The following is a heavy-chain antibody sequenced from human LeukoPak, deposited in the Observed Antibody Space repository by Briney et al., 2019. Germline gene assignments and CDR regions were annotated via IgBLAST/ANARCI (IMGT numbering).Heavy chain of an antibody. D-gene: IGHD2-2*01. CDR1: GFTFSGSP. CDR3: IPAGSNHDY. Sequence: GGSLRLSCAASGFTFSGSPMHWVRQASGKGLEWVGRIRSKANSYATAYAASVKGRFTISRDDSKNTAYLQMNSLNTEDTAVYYCIPAGSNHDYWGQGTLVTVSS. J-gene: IGHJ4*02. CDR2: IRSKANSYAT. V-gene: IGHV3-73*01.